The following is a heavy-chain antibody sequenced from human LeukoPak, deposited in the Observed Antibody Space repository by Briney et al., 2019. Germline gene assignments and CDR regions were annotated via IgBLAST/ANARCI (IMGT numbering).Heavy chain of an antibody. CDR2: IYSGGTT. D-gene: IGHD4-17*01. J-gene: IGHJ5*02. CDR3: ARGPHYGGNWFDP. Sequence: GGSLRLSCAASGFTVSDYYMNWVRQAPGKGLEWVSVIYSGGTTYYADSVKGRFTISRDSSRNTLYLQMNSLRAEDTAVYYCARGPHYGGNWFDPWGQGTLVTVSS. CDR1: GFTVSDYY. V-gene: IGHV3-66*01.